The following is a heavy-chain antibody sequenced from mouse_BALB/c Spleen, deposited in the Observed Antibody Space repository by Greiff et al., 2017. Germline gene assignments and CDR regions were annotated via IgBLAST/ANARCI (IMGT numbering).Heavy chain of an antibody. D-gene: IGHD2-2*01. CDR1: GYSITSGYY. CDR2: ISYDGSN. V-gene: IGHV3-6*02. J-gene: IGHJ4*01. CDR3: AVWLRRVYYAMDY. Sequence: DVKLQESGPGLVKPSQSLSLTCSVTGYSITSGYYWNWIRQFPGNKLEWMGYISYDGSNNYNPSLKNRISITRDTSKNQFFLKLNSVTTEDTATYYCAVWLRRVYYAMDYWGQGTSVTVSS.